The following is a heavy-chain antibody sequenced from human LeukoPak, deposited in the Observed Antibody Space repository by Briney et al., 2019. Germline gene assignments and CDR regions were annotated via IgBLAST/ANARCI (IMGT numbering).Heavy chain of an antibody. CDR3: ATLHYYGSGGYYFGAPSTKTLDAFDI. CDR2: INSDGSST. V-gene: IGHV3-74*01. CDR1: GFTFSSYW. J-gene: IGHJ3*02. D-gene: IGHD3-10*01. Sequence: GGSLRLSCAASGFTFSSYWMHWVRQAPRKGLVWVSRINSDGSSTSYADSVKGRFTISRDNAKNTLYLQMNSLRAEDTAVYYCATLHYYGSGGYYFGAPSTKTLDAFDIWGQGTMVTVSS.